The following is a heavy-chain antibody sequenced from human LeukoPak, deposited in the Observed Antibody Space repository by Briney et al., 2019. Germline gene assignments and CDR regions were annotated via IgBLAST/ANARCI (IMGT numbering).Heavy chain of an antibody. Sequence: PSETLSLTCTVSGGSISSSSYYWGWIRQPPGKGLEWIGSIYYSGSTYYNPSLKSRVTISVDTSKNQFSLKLSSVTAADTAVYYCARQIKPSMVDTAMPTDGIDYWGQGTLVTVSS. V-gene: IGHV4-39*01. J-gene: IGHJ4*02. CDR3: ARQIKPSMVDTAMPTDGIDY. CDR1: GGSISSSSYY. CDR2: IYYSGST. D-gene: IGHD5-18*01.